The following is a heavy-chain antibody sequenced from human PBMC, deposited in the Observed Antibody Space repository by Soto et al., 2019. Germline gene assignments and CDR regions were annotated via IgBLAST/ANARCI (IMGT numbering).Heavy chain of an antibody. D-gene: IGHD6-19*01. V-gene: IGHV4-59*08. Sequence: ETLSLTCTVSGGSISSYYWSWIRQPPGKGLEWIGYIYYSGSTNYNPSLKSRVTISVDTSKNQFSLKLSSVTAADTAVYYCARYIAVDNYNWFDPWGQGTLVTVSS. J-gene: IGHJ5*02. CDR2: IYYSGST. CDR1: GGSISSYY. CDR3: ARYIAVDNYNWFDP.